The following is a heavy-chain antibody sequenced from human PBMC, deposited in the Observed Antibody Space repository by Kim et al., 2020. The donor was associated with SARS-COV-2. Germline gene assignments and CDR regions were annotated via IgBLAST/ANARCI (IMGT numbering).Heavy chain of an antibody. Sequence: SETLSLTCTVSGGSISSGGYYWSWIRQHPGKGLEWIGYIYYSGSTYYNPSLKSRVTISVDTSKNQFSLKLSSVTAADTAVYYCARSRITLVPNYFDYWGQGTLVTVSS. D-gene: IGHD3-10*01. CDR1: GGSISSGGYY. CDR2: IYYSGST. CDR3: ARSRITLVPNYFDY. V-gene: IGHV4-31*03. J-gene: IGHJ4*02.